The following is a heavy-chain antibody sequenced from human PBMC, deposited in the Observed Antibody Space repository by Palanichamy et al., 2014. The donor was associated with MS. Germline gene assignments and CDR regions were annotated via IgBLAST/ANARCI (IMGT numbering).Heavy chain of an antibody. CDR2: IDSSSSTI. Sequence: GQLVESGGGWVQPGGSLRLSCAASGFSFNSYSMNWVRQAPGKGLEWVSYIDSSSSTINYADSVKGRFTISRDNAKNSLYLQMNSLRDEDTAVYYCASPFDYWGQGTLVTVSS. V-gene: IGHV3-48*02. CDR3: ASPFDY. CDR1: GFSFNSYS. J-gene: IGHJ4*02.